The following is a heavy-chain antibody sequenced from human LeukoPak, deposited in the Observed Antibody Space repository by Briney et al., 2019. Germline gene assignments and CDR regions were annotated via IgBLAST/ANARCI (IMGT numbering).Heavy chain of an antibody. D-gene: IGHD6-13*01. V-gene: IGHV4-34*01. CDR3: ARGRGLGVAAAGKLYDY. J-gene: IGHJ4*02. CDR2: INHSGST. Sequence: PETLSLTCAVYGGSFSGYYWSWIRQPPGKGLEWSGEINHSGSTNYNPSLKSRVTISVDTSKNQFSLKLSSVTAADTAVYYCARGRGLGVAAAGKLYDYWGQGTLVTVSS. CDR1: GGSFSGYY.